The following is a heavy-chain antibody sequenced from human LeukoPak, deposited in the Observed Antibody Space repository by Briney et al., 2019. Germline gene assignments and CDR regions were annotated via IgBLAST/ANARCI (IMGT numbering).Heavy chain of an antibody. CDR2: INHSGST. Sequence: SETLSLTCAVYGGSFSGYYWSWIRQPPGKGLEWIGEINHSGSTNYNPSLKSRVTISVDTSKNQFFLKLSSVTAADTAVYYCARSQLWYDYWGQGTLVTVSS. CDR3: ARSQLWYDY. J-gene: IGHJ4*02. V-gene: IGHV4-34*01. CDR1: GGSFSGYY. D-gene: IGHD5-18*01.